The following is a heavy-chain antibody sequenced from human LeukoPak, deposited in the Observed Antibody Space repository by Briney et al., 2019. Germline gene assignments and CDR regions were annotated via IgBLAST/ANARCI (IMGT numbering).Heavy chain of an antibody. Sequence: PSETLSLTCTVSGGSISSYYWSWIRQPAGKGLEWIGRIYTSGSTNYNPSLKSRVTMSVDTSKNQFSLKLSSVTAADTAVYYCAKVRGYGYYDILTGYYRGTEFDYWGQGTLVTVSS. CDR3: AKVRGYGYYDILTGYYRGTEFDY. CDR2: IYTSGST. CDR1: GGSISSYY. D-gene: IGHD3-9*01. V-gene: IGHV4-4*07. J-gene: IGHJ4*02.